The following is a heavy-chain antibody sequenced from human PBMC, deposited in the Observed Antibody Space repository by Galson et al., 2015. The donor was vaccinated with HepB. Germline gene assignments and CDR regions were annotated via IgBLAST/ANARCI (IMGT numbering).Heavy chain of an antibody. CDR3: ARTSQVETSMIWRHFDS. V-gene: IGHV2-70*11. J-gene: IGHJ4*02. CDR1: GFSLTTRGMC. CDR2: IDWDNDD. Sequence: PALVKPTQTLTLTCTFSGFSLTTRGMCVSWIRLSPGKALEWLARIDWDNDDYYNPSLRTRLTISKDTSKNQVALRMTNMDPGDTGTYYCARTSQVETSMIWRHFDSWGQGTLVTVSS. D-gene: IGHD5-18*01.